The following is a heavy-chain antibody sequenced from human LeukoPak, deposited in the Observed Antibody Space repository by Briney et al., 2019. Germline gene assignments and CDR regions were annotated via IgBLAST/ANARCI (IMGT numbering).Heavy chain of an antibody. CDR2: ISSSSSYI. CDR1: GFTFSSYS. V-gene: IGHV3-21*04. J-gene: IGHJ4*02. CDR3: ARTLPRYCSGGSCYYFDY. Sequence: GGSLRLSCAASGFTFSSYSMNWVRQAPGKGLEWVSSISSSSSYIYYADSVKGRFTISRDNSENTLYLQMNSLRAEDTAVYYCARTLPRYCSGGSCYYFDYWGQGTLVTVSS. D-gene: IGHD2-15*01.